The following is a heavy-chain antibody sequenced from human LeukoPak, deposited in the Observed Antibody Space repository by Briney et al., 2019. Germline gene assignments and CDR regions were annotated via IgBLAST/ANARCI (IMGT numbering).Heavy chain of an antibody. J-gene: IGHJ4*02. CDR3: ARGLGSGWYSGFDY. V-gene: IGHV1-69*13. D-gene: IGHD6-19*01. CDR1: GGTFSSYA. CDR2: IIPIFGTA. Sequence: GASVKVSCKASGGTFSSYAISWVRQAPGQGLEWMGGIIPIFGTANYAQKFQGRVTITADESTSTAYMELSSLRSEDTAVYYCARGLGSGWYSGFDYWGQGTLVTVSS.